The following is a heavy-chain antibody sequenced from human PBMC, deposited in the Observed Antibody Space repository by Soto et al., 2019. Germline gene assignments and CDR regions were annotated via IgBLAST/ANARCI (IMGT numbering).Heavy chain of an antibody. Sequence: SETLSVTCTVSGGSISSGGYYWSWIRQHPGKGLEWIGYIYYSGSTYYNPSLKSRVTISVDTSKNQFSLKLSSVTAADTAVYYCARLYSSSSQADWFDPWGQGTLVTVSS. CDR2: IYYSGST. D-gene: IGHD6-13*01. CDR1: GGSISSGGYY. J-gene: IGHJ5*02. V-gene: IGHV4-31*03. CDR3: ARLYSSSSQADWFDP.